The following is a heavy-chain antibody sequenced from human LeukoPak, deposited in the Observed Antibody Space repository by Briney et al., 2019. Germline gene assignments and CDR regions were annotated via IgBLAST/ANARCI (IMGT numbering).Heavy chain of an antibody. V-gene: IGHV1-2*06. CDR3: ASGETLI. Sequence: ASVKVSCKASAYTFTGYYMHWVRQAPGQGLEWMGRINPNSGGTNYAQKFQGRVTMTRDTSSSTGYMELRRLRSDDTAVYHCASGETLIWGQGTKVTVSS. CDR1: AYTFTGYY. CDR2: INPNSGGT. J-gene: IGHJ3*02.